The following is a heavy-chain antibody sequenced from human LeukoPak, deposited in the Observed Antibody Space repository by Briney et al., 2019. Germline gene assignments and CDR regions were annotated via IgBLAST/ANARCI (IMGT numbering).Heavy chain of an antibody. Sequence: ASVKVSCKASGYTFTSYGISWVRQAPGQGLEWMGWISAYNGNTNYAQKLQGRVTMTTDTSTSRAYMELRSLRSDDTAVYYCGSTNYNPSLKSRVTISVDTSKNQFSLKLSSVTAADTAVYYCARERLAAAVWSDFDYWGQGTLVTVSS. CDR1: GYTFTSYG. CDR3: GSTNYNPSLKSRVTISVDTSKNQFSLKLSSVTAADTAVYYCARERLAAAVWSDFDY. J-gene: IGHJ4*02. CDR2: ISAYNGNT. V-gene: IGHV1-18*01. D-gene: IGHD3-10*01.